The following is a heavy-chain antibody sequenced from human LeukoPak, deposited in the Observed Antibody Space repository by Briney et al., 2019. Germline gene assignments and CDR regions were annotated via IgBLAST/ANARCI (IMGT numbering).Heavy chain of an antibody. J-gene: IGHJ4*02. Sequence: PGGSLRLSCAASGFIFSSYGMHWVRQAPGKGLEWVAFIRFDGSDKYYADSVKGRFTISRDNSKNTLYLQMNSLRAEDTAVYYCARDQTERLWFGEVFDYWGQGTLVTVSS. V-gene: IGHV3-30*02. D-gene: IGHD3-10*01. CDR1: GFIFSSYG. CDR2: IRFDGSDK. CDR3: ARDQTERLWFGEVFDY.